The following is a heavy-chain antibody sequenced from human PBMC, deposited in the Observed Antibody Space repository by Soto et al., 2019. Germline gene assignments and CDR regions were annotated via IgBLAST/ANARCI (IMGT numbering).Heavy chain of an antibody. Sequence: GGSLRLSCAASGFTFSSYAMTWVRQAPGKGLEWVSVISSSRGNTDYADSVKGRFTISRDNTKNTLYLQMNSLRAEDTAVYYCAKDRKARIFGVVTSYYYAMDVWGQGTTVTVSS. CDR2: ISSSRGNT. J-gene: IGHJ6*02. CDR1: GFTFSSYA. V-gene: IGHV3-23*01. D-gene: IGHD3-3*01. CDR3: AKDRKARIFGVVTSYYYAMDV.